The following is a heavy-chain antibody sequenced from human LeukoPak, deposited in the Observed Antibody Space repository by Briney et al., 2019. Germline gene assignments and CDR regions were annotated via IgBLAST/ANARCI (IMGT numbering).Heavy chain of an antibody. CDR1: GFIFNNYG. CDR3: AKGSSGYLFDL. Sequence: RGSLRLSCAASGFIFNNYGLVWVRQAPGKGLEWVSAISNDGGGTTYADFVKGRFSVSRDNSKNTLFLQMNSLRAEDTALYYCAKGSSGYLFDLWGQGTLVTVSS. CDR2: ISNDGGGT. D-gene: IGHD3-22*01. J-gene: IGHJ4*02. V-gene: IGHV3-23*01.